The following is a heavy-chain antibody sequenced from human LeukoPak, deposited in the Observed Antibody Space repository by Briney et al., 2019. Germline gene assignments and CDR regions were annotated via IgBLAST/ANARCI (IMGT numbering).Heavy chain of an antibody. V-gene: IGHV4-4*07. CDR3: ARASSGSYYYFDY. J-gene: IGHJ4*02. CDR2: IYTSGST. Sequence: SETLSLTCTVSGGSISSYSGNWIRQPAGKGLEWIGRIYTSGSTNYNPSLKSRVTMSVDTSKNQFSLKLSSVTAADTAIYYCARASSGSYYYFDYWGQGTLVTVSS. D-gene: IGHD3-22*01. CDR1: GGSISSYS.